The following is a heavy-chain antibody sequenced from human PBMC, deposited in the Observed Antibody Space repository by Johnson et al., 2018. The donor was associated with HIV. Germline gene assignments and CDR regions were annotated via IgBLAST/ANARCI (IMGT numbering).Heavy chain of an antibody. J-gene: IGHJ3*02. V-gene: IGHV3-20*04. CDR2: INWNGGST. CDR1: GFTFSSYW. CDR3: GRDWGGCGQLGGDAFDI. Sequence: EQLVESGGGLVQPGGSLRLSCAASGFTFSSYWMTWVRQVPGKGLEWVSGINWNGGSTGYADSVKGRFTISRDNAKNSLYLQMNSLRAEDTALYYCGRDWGGCGQLGGDAFDIWGQGTTVTVSS. D-gene: IGHD3-16*01.